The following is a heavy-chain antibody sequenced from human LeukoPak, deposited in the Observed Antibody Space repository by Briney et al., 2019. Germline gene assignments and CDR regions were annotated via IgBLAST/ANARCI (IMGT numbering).Heavy chain of an antibody. V-gene: IGHV3-74*01. CDR2: IKSDGSST. CDR3: ARANDPPLDY. Sequence: GGSLRLSCAASGFTFRSYWMHWVRQAPGKGLMWVSRIKSDGSSTSYADSVKGRFTISRDNARNTVYLQMNSLRAEDTAVYYCARANDPPLDYWGQGTLVTVSS. J-gene: IGHJ4*02. D-gene: IGHD2-8*01. CDR1: GFTFRSYW.